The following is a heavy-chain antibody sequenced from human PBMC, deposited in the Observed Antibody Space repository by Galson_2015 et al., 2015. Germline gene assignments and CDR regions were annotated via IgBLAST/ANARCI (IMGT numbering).Heavy chain of an antibody. J-gene: IGHJ5*02. V-gene: IGHV4-34*01. CDR2: INHSGST. D-gene: IGHD4-11*01. CDR1: GGSFSGYY. CDR3: ASPGGGLQYNWFDP. Sequence: ETLSLTCTVYGGSFSGYYWSWIRQPPGKGLEWIGEINHSGSTNYNPSLKSRVTISVDTSKNQFSLKLSSVTAADTAVYYCASPGGGLQYNWFDPWGQGTLVTVSS.